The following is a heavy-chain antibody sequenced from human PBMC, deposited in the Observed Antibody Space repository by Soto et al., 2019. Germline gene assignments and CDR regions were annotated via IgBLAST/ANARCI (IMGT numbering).Heavy chain of an antibody. J-gene: IGHJ6*02. V-gene: IGHV3-33*01. CDR1: GFTFNNYG. CDR2: IWNDGNGY. CDR3: ARRQISLPSRGAASARGGMDV. Sequence: GGSLRLSCAASGFTFNNYGMHWVRQAPGKGLEWVAVIWNDGNGYFYANSVKGRFTISRDNSKNTLYLQMSSLRVEDTAVYYCARRQISLPSRGAASARGGMDVWGQGTTVTVSS. D-gene: IGHD6-13*01.